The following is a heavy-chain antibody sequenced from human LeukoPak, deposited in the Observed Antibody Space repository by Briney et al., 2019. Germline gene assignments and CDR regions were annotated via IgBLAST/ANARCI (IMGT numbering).Heavy chain of an antibody. CDR3: ARGGLIAVAGTAGIDV. J-gene: IGHJ6*02. CDR2: SNPSGGST. V-gene: IGHV1-46*01. Sequence: GASVTVSFKASGYTFTSYYMHWVRQAPSQGHEWMGISNPSGGSTSYAQKFQGRVTMTRDTTTSTVFMELSSLGTDDNAVDYYARGGLIAVAGTAGIDVWGQGTTVTVSS. D-gene: IGHD6-19*01. CDR1: GYTFTSYY.